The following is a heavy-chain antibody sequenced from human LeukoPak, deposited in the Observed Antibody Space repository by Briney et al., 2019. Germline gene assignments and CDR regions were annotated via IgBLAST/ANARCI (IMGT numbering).Heavy chain of an antibody. CDR3: APSSAGLYYFDY. Sequence: ASVTVSCKASGYTFTGYYMHWVRQAPGQGLEWMGWIKPNSGGTNYAQKLQGRGTMTRDTSISTAYMDLSRLRSDDTAVYYCAPSSAGLYYFDYWGQGTLVTVSS. CDR2: IKPNSGGT. D-gene: IGHD6-19*01. J-gene: IGHJ4*02. V-gene: IGHV1-2*02. CDR1: GYTFTGYY.